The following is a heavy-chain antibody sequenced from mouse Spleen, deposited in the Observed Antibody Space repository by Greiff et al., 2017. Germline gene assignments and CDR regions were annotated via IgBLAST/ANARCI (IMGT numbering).Heavy chain of an antibody. CDR1: GYSFTDYN. Sequence: VHVKQSGPELVKPGASVKISCKASGYSFTDYNMNWVKQSNGKSLEWIGVINPNYGTTSYNQKFKGKATLTVDQSSSTAYMQLNSLTSEDSAVYYCARADYYGSSLYAMDYWGQGTSVTVSS. CDR2: INPNYGTT. V-gene: IGHV1-39*01. J-gene: IGHJ4*01. D-gene: IGHD1-1*01. CDR3: ARADYYGSSLYAMDY.